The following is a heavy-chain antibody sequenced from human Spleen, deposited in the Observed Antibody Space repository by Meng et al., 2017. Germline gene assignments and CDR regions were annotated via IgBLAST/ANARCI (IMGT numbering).Heavy chain of an antibody. CDR1: GGSFSGYY. V-gene: IGHV4-34*01. J-gene: IGHJ6*02. CDR2: INHSGST. Sequence: SETLSLTCAVYGGSFSGYYWSWIRQPPGKGLEWIGEINHSGSTNYNPSLKSRVTISVDTSKNQFSLKLSSVTAADTAVYYCARGYYYYYQGMDVWGQGTTVTVSS. CDR3: ARGYYYYYQGMDV.